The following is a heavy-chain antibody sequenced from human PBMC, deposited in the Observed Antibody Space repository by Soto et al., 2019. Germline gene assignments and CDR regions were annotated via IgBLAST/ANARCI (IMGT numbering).Heavy chain of an antibody. V-gene: IGHV4-59*01. CDR2: IYYSGST. D-gene: IGHD3-3*01. CDR1: GGSISSYY. Sequence: SETLSLTCTVSGGSISSYYWSWIRQPPGKGLEWIGYIYYSGSTNYNPSLKSRVTISVDTSKNQFSLKLSSVTAADTAVYYCARDGESTYYDFWSGYHWFDPWGQGTLVTVSS. CDR3: ARDGESTYYDFWSGYHWFDP. J-gene: IGHJ5*02.